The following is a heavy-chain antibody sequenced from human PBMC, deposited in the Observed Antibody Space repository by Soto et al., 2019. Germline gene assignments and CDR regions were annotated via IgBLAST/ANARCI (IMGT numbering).Heavy chain of an antibody. V-gene: IGHV1-18*01. CDR2: INPSDGNR. CDR1: GYSFSFYG. J-gene: IGHJ5*01. D-gene: IGHD2-8*01. CDR3: VREAGVDVQKCFDS. Sequence: ASVKVSCKASGYSFSFYGINWVRQAPGQGLEWMGWINPSDGNRNFAQKFEDRVTMTTATSTNTVFLQMNSLRAEDTAIYYCVREAGVDVQKCFDSWGQGTLVTVSS.